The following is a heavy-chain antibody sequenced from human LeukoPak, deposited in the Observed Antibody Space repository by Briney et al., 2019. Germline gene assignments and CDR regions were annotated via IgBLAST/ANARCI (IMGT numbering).Heavy chain of an antibody. CDR3: ARGSPWYYYDSSGAFDI. CDR2: IYYSGST. J-gene: IGHJ3*02. Sequence: SETLSLTCTVSGGSISSYYWSWIRQPPGKGLEWIGYIYYSGSTNYNPSLKSRVTISVDTSKNQFSLKLSSVTAADTAVYYCARGSPWYYYDSSGAFDIWGQGTMVTVS. D-gene: IGHD3-22*01. V-gene: IGHV4-59*01. CDR1: GGSISSYY.